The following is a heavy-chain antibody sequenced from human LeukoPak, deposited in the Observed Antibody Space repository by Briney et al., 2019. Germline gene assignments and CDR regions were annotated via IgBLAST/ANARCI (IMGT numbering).Heavy chain of an antibody. Sequence: ASVKVSCKASGYTFTSYYIHWVRQAPGQGLEWMGIIDPGGGSTSYAQNFQGRVTMTRDTSTSTVYMELSSLRSEDTAIYYCARGGDNSYFDYWGQGTLVTVSS. V-gene: IGHV1-46*01. J-gene: IGHJ4*02. CDR2: IDPGGGST. CDR3: ARGGDNSYFDY. CDR1: GYTFTSYY. D-gene: IGHD4-23*01.